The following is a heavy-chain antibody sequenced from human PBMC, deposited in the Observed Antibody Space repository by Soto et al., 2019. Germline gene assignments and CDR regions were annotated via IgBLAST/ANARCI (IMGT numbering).Heavy chain of an antibody. Sequence: QVQLVQSGAEVKKPGASVKVSCKASGYTFTGYYIHWVRQAPGQGLEWMGWINPSSGGTHYAQKFQGWVTLTKKTSTTTAFMELRRLTSDDTAVYYGARATLGAAFDNWGQGSLVTVSS. CDR3: ARATLGAAFDN. CDR1: GYTFTGYY. V-gene: IGHV1-2*04. J-gene: IGHJ4*02. CDR2: INPSSGGT. D-gene: IGHD2-15*01.